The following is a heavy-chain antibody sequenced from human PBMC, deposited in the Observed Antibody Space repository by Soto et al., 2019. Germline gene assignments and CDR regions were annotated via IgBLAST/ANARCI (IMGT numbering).Heavy chain of an antibody. CDR1: GFTFSSYG. J-gene: IGHJ6*02. D-gene: IGHD3-9*01. V-gene: IGHV3-30*03. CDR2: ISYDGSNK. Sequence: GGSLRLSCAASGFTFSSYGMHWVRQAPGKGLEWVAVISYDGSNKYYADSVKGRFTISRDNSKNTLYLQMNSLRAEDTAVYYCATNYYDILTGYYYYYYGMDVWGQGTTVTV. CDR3: ATNYYDILTGYYYYYYGMDV.